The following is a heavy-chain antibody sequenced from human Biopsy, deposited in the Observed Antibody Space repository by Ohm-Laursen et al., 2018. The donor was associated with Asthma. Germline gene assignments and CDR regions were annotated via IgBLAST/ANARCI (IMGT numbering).Heavy chain of an antibody. CDR2: ISYDGSNK. CDR1: GFTFSSYG. V-gene: IGHV3-30*03. Sequence: SLRLSCSASGFTFSSYGMHWVRQAPGKGLEWVAVISYDGSNKYYADSVKGRFTISRDNSKNTLYLQMNSLRAEDTAVYYCARKARHGDYDFDYWGQGTLVTVSS. J-gene: IGHJ4*02. D-gene: IGHD4-17*01. CDR3: ARKARHGDYDFDY.